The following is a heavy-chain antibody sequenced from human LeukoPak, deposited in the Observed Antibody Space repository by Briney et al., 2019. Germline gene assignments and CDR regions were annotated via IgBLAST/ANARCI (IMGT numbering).Heavy chain of an antibody. Sequence: GESLKISCQGSGYSFTNYWIGWVRQMPGKGLEWMGIIYPGDSDTRYSPSFQGQVTISADKSIGTAYLQWGSLKASDTAMYYCARRADTSAYYTYWGQGTLVTVFS. CDR3: ARRADTSAYYTY. CDR2: IYPGDSDT. J-gene: IGHJ4*02. CDR1: GYSFTNYW. D-gene: IGHD3-22*01. V-gene: IGHV5-51*01.